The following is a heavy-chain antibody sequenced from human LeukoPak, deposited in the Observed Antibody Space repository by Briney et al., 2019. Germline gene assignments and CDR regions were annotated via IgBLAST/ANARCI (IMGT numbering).Heavy chain of an antibody. CDR2: ISYSGST. CDR1: GDSISSYF. J-gene: IGHJ6*03. Sequence: SETLSLTCTVSGDSISSYFWSLIRQPPGKGLEWIGYISYSGSTNYSPSLKGRVTISVDTSKNQFSLKLSSVTAADTAVYYCARAAGDSPPYYYYMDVWGKGTTVTVSS. D-gene: IGHD3-10*01. CDR3: ARAAGDSPPYYYYMDV. V-gene: IGHV4-59*01.